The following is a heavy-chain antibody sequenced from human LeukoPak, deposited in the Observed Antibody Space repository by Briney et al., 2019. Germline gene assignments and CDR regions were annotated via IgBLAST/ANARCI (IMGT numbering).Heavy chain of an antibody. V-gene: IGHV3-23*01. J-gene: IGHJ5*02. Sequence: PGGSLGLSCAVSGFTFTDFAVARVRQAPGKALEWVSSLSGGGYATYYADSVTGRFTISRDSSTNTLFLQMDSLRAEDTAVYYCAKGKSVGAIDWFDPWGQGTLVTVSS. CDR1: GFTFTDFA. CDR2: LSGGGYAT. CDR3: AKGKSVGAIDWFDP. D-gene: IGHD1-26*01.